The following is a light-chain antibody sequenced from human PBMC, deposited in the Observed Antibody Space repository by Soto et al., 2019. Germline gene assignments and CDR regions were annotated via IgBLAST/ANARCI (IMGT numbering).Light chain of an antibody. J-gene: IGKJ1*01. CDR3: LQDYTYPRT. CDR2: AAS. CDR1: HDIRSD. Sequence: ATQMTQSPSSLSASVGDRVTITCRASHDIRSDLAWYQKKSGKAPKLLIYAASSLQSGVPSRFSGSGSGPYFTLTISSLQPEDFATYYCLQDYTYPRTFGQGTSVEI. V-gene: IGKV1-6*01.